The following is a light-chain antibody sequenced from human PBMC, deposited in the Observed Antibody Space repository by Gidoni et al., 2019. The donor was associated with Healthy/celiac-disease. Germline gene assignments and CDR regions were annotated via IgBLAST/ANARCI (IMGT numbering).Light chain of an antibody. J-gene: IGKJ4*01. Sequence: EIVLTPSPATLSLSPGERATLTCRASQSVSSYLAWYQQKPGQAPRLLIYDASNRATGIPARFSSSGSGTDFTLTISSLEPEDFAVYYCQQRSNWPPLTFGGGTKVEIK. V-gene: IGKV3-11*01. CDR3: QQRSNWPPLT. CDR1: QSVSSY. CDR2: DAS.